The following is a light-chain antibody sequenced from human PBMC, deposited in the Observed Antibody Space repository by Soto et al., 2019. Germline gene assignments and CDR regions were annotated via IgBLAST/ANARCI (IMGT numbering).Light chain of an antibody. V-gene: IGKV1-9*01. CDR3: QQLNAYPLT. CDR1: QGISTY. CDR2: AAS. Sequence: IQMTQSPSSLSASVGDRVTITCLASQGISTYLAWYQQTSGKAPKLLISAASTLQRGVPSRFRGSGSGTQFTLTISSLQPEDFATYYCQQLNAYPLTFGGGTKVDIK. J-gene: IGKJ4*01.